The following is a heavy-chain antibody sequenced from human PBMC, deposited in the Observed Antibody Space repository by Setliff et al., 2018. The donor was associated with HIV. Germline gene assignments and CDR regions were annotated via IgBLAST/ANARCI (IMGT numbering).Heavy chain of an antibody. CDR3: AREKFENGDYEFVSTFDS. V-gene: IGHV3-74*01. J-gene: IGHJ4*02. Sequence: GGSLRLSCAASGFTFSSYWMHWVRQAPEKGLVWFSHINSDGSGTSYADSVKGRFTISRDNGKKSLYLQMDSLRDEDTAVYYCAREKFENGDYEFVSTFDSWGQGTLVTVSS. D-gene: IGHD4-17*01. CDR1: GFTFSSYW. CDR2: INSDGSGT.